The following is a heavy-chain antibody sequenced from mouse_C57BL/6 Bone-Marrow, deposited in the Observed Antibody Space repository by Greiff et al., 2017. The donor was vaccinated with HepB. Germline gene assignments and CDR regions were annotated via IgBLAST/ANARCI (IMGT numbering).Heavy chain of an antibody. J-gene: IGHJ3*01. CDR2: IDPENGDT. V-gene: IGHV14-4*01. D-gene: IGHD2-4*01. Sequence: VQLQQSGAELVRPGASVKLSCTASGFNIKDDYMHWVKQRPEQGLEWIGWIDPENGDTEYASKFQGKATITADTSSNTAYLQLSSLTSDDTAVYYCTTDLPVFAYWGQGTLVTVSA. CDR1: GFNIKDDY. CDR3: TTDLPVFAY.